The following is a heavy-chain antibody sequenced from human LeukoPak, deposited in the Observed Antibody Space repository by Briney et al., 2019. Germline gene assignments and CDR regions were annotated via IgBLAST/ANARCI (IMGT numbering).Heavy chain of an antibody. CDR1: GFSFRSYE. CDR3: AREGRYDGSDGDAFDI. V-gene: IGHV3-48*03. CDR2: ISGSGSII. J-gene: IGHJ3*02. Sequence: GGSLRLSCAASGFSFRSYEMNWVRQAPGEGLEWVSQISGSGSIIYYADSVKGRFSISRDNAKNSLYLQMNSLRAEDTAVYYCAREGRYDGSDGDAFDIWGQGTMVTVSS. D-gene: IGHD3-22*01.